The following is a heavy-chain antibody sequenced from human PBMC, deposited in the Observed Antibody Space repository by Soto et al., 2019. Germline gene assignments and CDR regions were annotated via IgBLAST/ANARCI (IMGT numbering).Heavy chain of an antibody. J-gene: IGHJ4*02. CDR1: GFAFSSYS. CDR2: ITSSSSAI. V-gene: IGHV3-48*01. CDR3: VRDHGWGFDY. D-gene: IGHD6-19*01. Sequence: PGGSLRLSCAASGFAFSSYSMNWVRQAPGKGLEWVSYITSSSSAIYYADSVKGRFTISRDNAKNSLFLQMNSLRAEDTAVYYCVRDHGWGFDYWGQGTQVTVSS.